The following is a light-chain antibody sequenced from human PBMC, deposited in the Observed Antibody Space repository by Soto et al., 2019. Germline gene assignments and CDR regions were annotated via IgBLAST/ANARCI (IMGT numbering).Light chain of an antibody. Sequence: DIQMTQSPSSLSASVGDRVTITCRASQSISSYLNWYQQKPGKAPKLLIYAASSLQSGVPSRFSGSGSGTDFTLTISSLQPEDFATYYFQQSYSTLWTFGQGTQVEIK. CDR1: QSISSY. CDR3: QQSYSTLWT. V-gene: IGKV1-39*01. CDR2: AAS. J-gene: IGKJ1*01.